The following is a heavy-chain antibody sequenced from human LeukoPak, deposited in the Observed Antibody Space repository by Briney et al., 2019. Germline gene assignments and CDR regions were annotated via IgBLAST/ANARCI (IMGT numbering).Heavy chain of an antibody. CDR3: ARGPRAVAGQRTALNRLTRFDY. CDR1: GFTFISYS. Sequence: PGGCLRLACAASGFTFISYSMNWVRQAPGKGLEWVSSISSSSRYIYYAASVKGRFTISRANAKNSLYLQMNRLRAEATAVYYCARGPRAVAGQRTALNRLTRFDYWGQGTLVTVSS. CDR2: ISSSSRYI. D-gene: IGHD6-19*01. V-gene: IGHV3-21*01. J-gene: IGHJ4*02.